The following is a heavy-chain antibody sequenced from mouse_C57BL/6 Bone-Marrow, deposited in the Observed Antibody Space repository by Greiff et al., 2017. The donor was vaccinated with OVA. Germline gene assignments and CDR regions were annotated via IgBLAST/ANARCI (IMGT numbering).Heavy chain of an antibody. CDR3: TVVDYFDY. J-gene: IGHJ2*01. CDR2: IDPENGDT. Sequence: VQLQQSGAELVRPGASVKLSCTASGFTITDDYMHWVKQRPEQGLEWIGWIDPENGDTEYASKFQGKATITADTSSNTAYLQLSSLTSEDTAVYYCTVVDYFDYWGQGTTLTVSS. CDR1: GFTITDDY. D-gene: IGHD1-1*01. V-gene: IGHV14-4*01.